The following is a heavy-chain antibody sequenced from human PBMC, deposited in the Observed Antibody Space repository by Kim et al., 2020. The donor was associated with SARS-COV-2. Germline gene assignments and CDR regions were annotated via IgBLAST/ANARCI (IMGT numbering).Heavy chain of an antibody. D-gene: IGHD2-15*01. CDR1: GFTFSSYA. Sequence: GGSLRLSCAASGFTFSSYAMSWVRQAPGKGLEWVSVIYSGGSSTYYADSVKGRFTISRDNSKNTLYLQMNSLRAEDTAVYYCAKDSRLGYCSGGSCQPDAFDIWGQGTMVTVSS. CDR3: AKDSRLGYCSGGSCQPDAFDI. V-gene: IGHV3-23*03. CDR2: IYSGGSST. J-gene: IGHJ3*02.